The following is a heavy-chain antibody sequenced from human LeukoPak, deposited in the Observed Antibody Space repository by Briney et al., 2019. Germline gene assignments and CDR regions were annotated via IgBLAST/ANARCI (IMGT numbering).Heavy chain of an antibody. V-gene: IGHV1-3*01. Sequence: ASVKVSCKASGYTFTSYAMNWVRQAPGQRLEWMGWINAGNGNTKYSQNFQGRVTITRDSSATTAYMELSRLRSDDTAVYYCARDYCSSTSCLFDYWGQGTLVTVSS. CDR2: INAGNGNT. J-gene: IGHJ4*02. CDR3: ARDYCSSTSCLFDY. CDR1: GYTFTSYA. D-gene: IGHD2-2*01.